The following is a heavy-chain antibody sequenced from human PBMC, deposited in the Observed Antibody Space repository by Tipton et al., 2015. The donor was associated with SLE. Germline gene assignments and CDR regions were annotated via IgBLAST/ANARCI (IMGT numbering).Heavy chain of an antibody. Sequence: TLSLTCTVSGGSISSSSYSWGWIRQPPGKGLEWIGSISYSGSTSYNPSLKSRVTIALDTSKNQFSLRLSSVTAADTAVYYCVSYDRSGYQFDYWGQGTLVTVSS. V-gene: IGHV4-39*07. CDR3: VSYDRSGYQFDY. D-gene: IGHD3-22*01. CDR2: ISYSGST. CDR1: GGSISSSSYS. J-gene: IGHJ4*02.